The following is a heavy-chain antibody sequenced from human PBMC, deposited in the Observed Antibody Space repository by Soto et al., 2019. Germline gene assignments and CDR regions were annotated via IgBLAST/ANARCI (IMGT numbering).Heavy chain of an antibody. D-gene: IGHD6-19*01. CDR3: ARGGPYSSGWYGYEY. Sequence: SVKVSCKASGGTFSSYTISWVRQAPGQGLEWMGRIIPILGIANYAQKFQGRVTITADKSTSTAYMELSSLRSEDTAVYYCARGGPYSSGWYGYEYWGQGTLVTVSS. CDR2: IIPILGIA. J-gene: IGHJ4*02. CDR1: GGTFSSYT. V-gene: IGHV1-69*02.